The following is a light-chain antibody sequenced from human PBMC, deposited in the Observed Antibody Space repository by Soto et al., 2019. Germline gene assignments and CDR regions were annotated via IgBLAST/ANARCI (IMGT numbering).Light chain of an antibody. Sequence: QSVLTQPPSASGSPGQSVTISCTGASSDVGGYNYVSWYQQHPGKAPKLMIYEVSKRPSGVPDRFSGSKSGNTASLTVSGLQAEDEADYYCSSYAGSNNQVFGTG. CDR2: EVS. V-gene: IGLV2-8*01. CDR1: SSDVGGYNY. CDR3: SSYAGSNNQV. J-gene: IGLJ1*01.